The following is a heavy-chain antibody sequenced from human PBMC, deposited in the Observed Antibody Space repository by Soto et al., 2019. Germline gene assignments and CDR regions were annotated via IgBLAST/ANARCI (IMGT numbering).Heavy chain of an antibody. J-gene: IGHJ4*02. D-gene: IGHD3-22*01. CDR3: AGYYYDSSGYYNY. Sequence: GSLRLSCAASGFTFSSYGMHWVRQAPGKGLEWVAVISYDGSNKYYADSVKGRFTISRDNSKNTLYLQMNSLRAEDTAVYYCAGYYYDSSGYYNYWGQGTLVTVSS. V-gene: IGHV3-30*03. CDR2: ISYDGSNK. CDR1: GFTFSSYG.